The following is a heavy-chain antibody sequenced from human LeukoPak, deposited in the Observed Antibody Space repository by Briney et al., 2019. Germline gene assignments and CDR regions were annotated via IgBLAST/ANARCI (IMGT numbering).Heavy chain of an antibody. V-gene: IGHV3-30*18. Sequence: GGSLRLSCAASGFTFSSYGMHWVRQAPGKGLEWVAVISYDGSNKYYADSVKGRFTISRDNSKNTLYLQMNSLRAEDTAVYYCAKDREYYYDSSGYYYYYYGMDVWGQGTTVTVSS. J-gene: IGHJ6*02. CDR1: GFTFSSYG. D-gene: IGHD3-22*01. CDR3: AKDREYYYDSSGYYYYYYGMDV. CDR2: ISYDGSNK.